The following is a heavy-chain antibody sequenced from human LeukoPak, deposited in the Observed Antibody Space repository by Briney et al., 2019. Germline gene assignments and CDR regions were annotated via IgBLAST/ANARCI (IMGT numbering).Heavy chain of an antibody. J-gene: IGHJ4*02. CDR3: ARDVWTGVAVSDY. CDR2: IKEDGSIQ. D-gene: IGHD6-19*01. CDR1: GLTFSSYW. Sequence: PGGSLRLSCVASGLTFSSYWMTWVRQAPGKGLEWLANIKEDGSIQYYLDSVRGRFTISRDNAKTSVYLQLNSLRADDTAVYYCARDVWTGVAVSDYWGQGTLVTVPS. V-gene: IGHV3-7*01.